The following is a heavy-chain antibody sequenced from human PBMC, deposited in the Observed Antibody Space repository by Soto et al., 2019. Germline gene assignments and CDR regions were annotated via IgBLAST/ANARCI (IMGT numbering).Heavy chain of an antibody. Sequence: SETLSLTCTVSGGSISSYYWSWIRQPPGKGLEWIGYIYYSGSTNYNPSLKSRVTISVGTSKNQFSLKLSSVTAADTAVYYCARVLLWFGTSGMDVWGQGTTVTVSS. V-gene: IGHV4-59*01. CDR1: GGSISSYY. CDR2: IYYSGST. CDR3: ARVLLWFGTSGMDV. D-gene: IGHD3-10*01. J-gene: IGHJ6*02.